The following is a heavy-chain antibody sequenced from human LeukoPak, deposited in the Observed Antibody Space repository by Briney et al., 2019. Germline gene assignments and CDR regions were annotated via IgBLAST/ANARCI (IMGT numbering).Heavy chain of an antibody. CDR1: GYTFTDYY. CDR2: INPNSGGT. J-gene: IGHJ6*03. V-gene: IGHV1-2*02. Sequence: ASVKVSCKASGYTFTDYYMHWVRQAPGQGLEWMAWINPNSGGTNYAQKFQGRVTMTRDTSISTAYMELSRLKSDDTAVYYCARHNPPHYDILTGRPNYHYYMDVWGKGTTVTISS. D-gene: IGHD3-9*01. CDR3: ARHNPPHYDILTGRPNYHYYMDV.